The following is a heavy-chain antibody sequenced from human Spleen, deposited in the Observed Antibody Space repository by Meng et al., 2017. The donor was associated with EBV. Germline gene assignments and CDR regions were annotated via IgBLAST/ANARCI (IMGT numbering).Heavy chain of an antibody. V-gene: IGHV4-39*07. CDR1: GGSISRSSYY. CDR2: IYYTGES. CDR3: TRVAGIDFFDASGYPDF. Sequence: QRQLQDSGPRLVKPSETLSLTCTVSGGSISRSSYYWGWIRLPPGKGLEWIGTIYYTGESFYNPSLRSRVTVSADTSKNQLSLKLSSVTAADTAVYYCTRVAGIDFFDASGYPDFWGQGTLVTVSS. J-gene: IGHJ4*02. D-gene: IGHD3-22*01.